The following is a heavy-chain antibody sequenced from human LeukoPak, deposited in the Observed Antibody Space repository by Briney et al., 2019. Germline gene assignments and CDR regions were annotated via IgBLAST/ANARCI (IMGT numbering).Heavy chain of an antibody. V-gene: IGHV3-30*04. CDR3: AKDRSSGWYSFQH. CDR1: GFTFTYYA. CDR2: ISYDGSNK. Sequence: GRSLRLSCAVSGFTFTYYAMHWVRQAPGKGLEWVAVISYDGSNKYYADSVKGRFTISRDNSKNTLYLQMNSLRPEDTAVYYCAKDRSSGWYSFQHWGQGTLVSVSS. D-gene: IGHD6-19*01. J-gene: IGHJ1*01.